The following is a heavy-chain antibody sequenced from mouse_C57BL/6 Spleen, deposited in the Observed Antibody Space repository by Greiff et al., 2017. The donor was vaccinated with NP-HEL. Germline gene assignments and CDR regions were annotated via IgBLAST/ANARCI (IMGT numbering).Heavy chain of an antibody. D-gene: IGHD1-1*01. J-gene: IGHJ3*01. CDR2: IDPEDGDT. V-gene: IGHV14-1*01. CDR3: TYYYGSSYGDAY. Sequence: VQLQQSGAELVRPGASVKLSCTASGFNIKDYYMHWVKQRPEQGLEWIGRIDPEDGDTEYAPKFQGKATMTADTSSNPAYLPLSSLTSEDTAVYYCTYYYGSSYGDAYWGQGTLVTVSA. CDR1: GFNIKDYY.